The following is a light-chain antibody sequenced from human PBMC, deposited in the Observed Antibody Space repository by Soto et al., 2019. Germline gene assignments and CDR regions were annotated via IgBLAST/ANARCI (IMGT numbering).Light chain of an antibody. J-gene: IGLJ2*01. Sequence: QSALTQPASVSGSLGQSITISCTGSSNDVGGYNYVSWYQQHPGKAPKLIIYEVRNRPSGLSSRFSGSKAGNTASLTISGLQAEDEADYYCSSYTTPGTPVVFGGGTQLTVL. CDR2: EVR. CDR3: SSYTTPGTPVV. CDR1: SNDVGGYNY. V-gene: IGLV2-14*01.